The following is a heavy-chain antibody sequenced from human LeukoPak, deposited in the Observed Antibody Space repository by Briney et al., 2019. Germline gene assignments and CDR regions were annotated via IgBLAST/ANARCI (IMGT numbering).Heavy chain of an antibody. CDR1: GGTFSSYA. V-gene: IGHV1-69*13. CDR3: AKDQGDIVATASEYFQH. D-gene: IGHD5-12*01. J-gene: IGHJ1*01. CDR2: IIPIFDTA. Sequence: SVKVSCKASGGTFSSYAISWVRQAPGQGLEWMGGIIPIFDTANYAQKFQGRVTITADESTSTAYMELSSLKSEDTAVYYCAKDQGDIVATASEYFQHWGQGTLVTVSS.